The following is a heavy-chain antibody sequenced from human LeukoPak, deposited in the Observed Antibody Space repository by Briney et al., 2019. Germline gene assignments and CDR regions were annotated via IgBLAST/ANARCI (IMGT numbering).Heavy chain of an antibody. J-gene: IGHJ6*02. V-gene: IGHV4-39*02. CDR1: GGSIRSSYYY. D-gene: IGHD2-15*01. CDR2: IYYSGST. CDR3: ARDNCSGGSCYRYYYYGMDV. Sequence: PSETLSLTCTVSGGSIRSSYYYWGWIRQPPGKGLEWIGSIYYSGSTYYNPSLKSRVTISVDTSKNQFSLKLSSVTAADTAVYYCARDNCSGGSCYRYYYYGMDVWGQGTTVTVSS.